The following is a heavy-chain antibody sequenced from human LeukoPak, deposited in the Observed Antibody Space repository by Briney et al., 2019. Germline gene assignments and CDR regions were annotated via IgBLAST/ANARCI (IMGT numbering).Heavy chain of an antibody. CDR2: ISAYNGNT. D-gene: IGHD2-2*01. CDR1: GYTFTSYG. V-gene: IGHV1-18*04. J-gene: IGHJ6*04. CDR3: ARAFPRYCSSTSCYAYYYGMDV. Sequence: GASVKVSCKASGYTFTSYGISWVRQAPGQGLEWMGWISAYNGNTNYAQKLQGRVTITTDTSTSTAYMELRSLRSDDTAVYYCARAFPRYCSSTSCYAYYYGMDVWGKGTTVSVSS.